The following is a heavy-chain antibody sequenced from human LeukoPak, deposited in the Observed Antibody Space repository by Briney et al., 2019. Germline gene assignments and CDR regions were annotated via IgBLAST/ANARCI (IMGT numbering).Heavy chain of an antibody. J-gene: IGHJ4*02. D-gene: IGHD5-18*01. CDR2: IYSGGST. CDR3: ARGGYRLSVTFDY. Sequence: QSGGSLRLSCAASAFTFSSYAMSWVRQAPGKGLEWVSVIYSGGSTYYADSVKGRFTISRDTSKNTLYLQMNSLRAEDTAVYYCARGGYRLSVTFDYWGQGTLVTVSS. CDR1: AFTFSSYA. V-gene: IGHV3-66*02.